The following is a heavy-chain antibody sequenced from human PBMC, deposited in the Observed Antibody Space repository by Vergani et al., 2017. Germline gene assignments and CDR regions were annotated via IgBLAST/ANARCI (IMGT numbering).Heavy chain of an antibody. CDR3: ARHTTYTDS. CDR1: EYSFGNYW. J-gene: IGHJ4*02. D-gene: IGHD1-1*01. Sequence: EVELVQSGPDMRKPGESLKISCKGSEYSFGNYWIGWVRQMPGKGLEWLGIFYPANSDTRYSPSFQGQVTISADKSISTAFLQWDSLTASDTALYYCARHTTYTDSGGQETLDTVS. V-gene: IGHV5-51*01. CDR2: FYPANSDT.